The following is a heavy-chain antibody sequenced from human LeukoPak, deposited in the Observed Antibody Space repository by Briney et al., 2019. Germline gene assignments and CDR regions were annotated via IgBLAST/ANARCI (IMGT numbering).Heavy chain of an antibody. Sequence: HPGRSLRLSCAASGFTFSSYAMHWVRQAPDKGLEWVAVISYDGNNKYYRDSVKGRFTISRDNSKNTLYLQMNTLRAEDTAVYYCARDGLEDLDRLLWSYYFDNWGQGTLVTVSS. CDR1: GFTFSSYA. D-gene: IGHD3-9*01. CDR2: ISYDGNNK. CDR3: ARDGLEDLDRLLWSYYFDN. V-gene: IGHV3-30*04. J-gene: IGHJ4*02.